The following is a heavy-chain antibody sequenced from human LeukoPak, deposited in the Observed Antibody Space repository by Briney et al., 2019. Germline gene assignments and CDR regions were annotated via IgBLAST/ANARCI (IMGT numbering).Heavy chain of an antibody. V-gene: IGHV4-34*01. CDR2: INHSGST. CDR3: ARGEYDFWSGPPGAWFDP. CDR1: GGSFSGYY. J-gene: IGHJ5*02. D-gene: IGHD3-3*01. Sequence: SETLSLTCAVYGGSFSGYYWSWIRQPPGKGLEWIGEINHSGSTNYNPSLKSRVTISVDTSKNQFSLKLSSVTAADTAVYYCARGEYDFWSGPPGAWFDPWGQGTLVTVSS.